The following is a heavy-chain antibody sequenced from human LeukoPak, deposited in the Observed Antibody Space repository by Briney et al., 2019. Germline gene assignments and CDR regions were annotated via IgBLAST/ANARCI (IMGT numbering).Heavy chain of an antibody. Sequence: SETLSLTGTVSGGSINSYYWSWIRQPAGKGLEWIGRIYSSGSTNYNPSLKSRVSMSVDTSKNQFSLKLTSVTAADTAVYYCARGGKATVVTMWGQGILVTVSS. V-gene: IGHV4-4*07. CDR1: GGSINSYY. D-gene: IGHD4-23*01. CDR2: IYSSGST. J-gene: IGHJ4*02. CDR3: ARGGKATVVTM.